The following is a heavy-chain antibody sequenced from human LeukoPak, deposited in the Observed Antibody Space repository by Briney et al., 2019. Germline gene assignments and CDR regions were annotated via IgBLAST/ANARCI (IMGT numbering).Heavy chain of an antibody. V-gene: IGHV1-18*01. CDR1: GYTFTSYG. D-gene: IGHD2-2*01. Sequence: VASVKVSCKASGYTFTSYGIIWVRQAPGQGLEWMGWISPYNGSTNYAQKLQGRVTMTTDTSTSTAYMELRSLRSDDTAVYYCARDRYCSSTSCFSVDYYGMDVWGQGTTVTVSS. CDR3: ARDRYCSSTSCFSVDYYGMDV. CDR2: ISPYNGST. J-gene: IGHJ6*02.